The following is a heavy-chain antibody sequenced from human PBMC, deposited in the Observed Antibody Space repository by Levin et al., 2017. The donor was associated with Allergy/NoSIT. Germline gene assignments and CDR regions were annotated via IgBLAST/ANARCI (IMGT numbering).Heavy chain of an antibody. CDR2: MKPDGSEK. V-gene: IGHV3-7*01. D-gene: IGHD3-10*01. CDR3: ARQEVGDFAY. CDR1: GFIFTSYW. J-gene: IGHJ4*02. Sequence: GGSLRLSCAASGFIFTSYWLTWVRQAPGQGLEWVATMKPDGSEKYYVDSVKGRFTISRDNAKNSMDLQMNSLRAEDAAVYYCARQEVGDFAYWGQGTLVTVSS.